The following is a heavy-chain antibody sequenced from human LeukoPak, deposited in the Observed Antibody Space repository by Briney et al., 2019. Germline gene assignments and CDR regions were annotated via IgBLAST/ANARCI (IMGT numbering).Heavy chain of an antibody. Sequence: ASVKVSCKASGYTFTGYYMHWVRQAPGQGLEWMGWINPNSGGTNYAQKFQGWVTMTRDTSISTAYMELSRLRSDDTAVYYCATDLRWIAGTTEMDYWGQGTLVTVSS. D-gene: IGHD1-1*01. CDR1: GYTFTGYY. V-gene: IGHV1-2*04. CDR3: ATDLRWIAGTTEMDY. CDR2: INPNSGGT. J-gene: IGHJ4*02.